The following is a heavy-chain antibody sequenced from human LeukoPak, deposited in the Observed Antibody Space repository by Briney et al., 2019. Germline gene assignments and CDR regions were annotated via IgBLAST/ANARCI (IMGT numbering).Heavy chain of an antibody. D-gene: IGHD2-2*01. CDR2: ILPDGSQK. CDR3: GRLAHNAWYAIDF. Sequence: GRSLRLSCVASDFTFDFYWMTWVRQAPGKGLEWLANILPDGSQKYYVDSVKGRFTISRDNPKNSLYLQINNLRAEDTAVYYCGRLAHNAWYAIDFWGRGTLVTVSS. V-gene: IGHV3-7*01. CDR1: DFTFDFYW. J-gene: IGHJ4*02.